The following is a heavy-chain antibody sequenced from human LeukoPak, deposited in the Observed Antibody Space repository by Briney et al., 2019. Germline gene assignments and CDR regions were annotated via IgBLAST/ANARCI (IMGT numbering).Heavy chain of an antibody. CDR2: IRSKANSYAT. CDR1: GFTFSGSA. Sequence: GGSLKLSCAASGFTFSGSAMHWVRQASGKGLEWVGRIRSKANSYATAYAASVKGRFTISRDDSKNMAYLQMNSLKTEDTAVYYCTSPSGYSSGWFPSYWGQGTLVTVSS. J-gene: IGHJ4*02. V-gene: IGHV3-73*01. D-gene: IGHD6-19*01. CDR3: TSPSGYSSGWFPSY.